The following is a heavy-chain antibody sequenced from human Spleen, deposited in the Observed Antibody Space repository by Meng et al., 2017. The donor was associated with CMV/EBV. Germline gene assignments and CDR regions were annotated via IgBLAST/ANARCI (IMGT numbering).Heavy chain of an antibody. CDR2: ISSSSTTI. J-gene: IGHJ1*01. Sequence: GESLKISCAASGFTFSSYSMNWVRQAPGKGLEWVSHISSSSTTIYYADSVKGRFTISRDNAKNSLYLQMNSLRAEDTAVYYCARGTYSSSWGYFQHWGQGTLVTVSS. CDR1: GFTFSSYS. CDR3: ARGTYSSSWGYFQH. V-gene: IGHV3-48*04. D-gene: IGHD6-6*01.